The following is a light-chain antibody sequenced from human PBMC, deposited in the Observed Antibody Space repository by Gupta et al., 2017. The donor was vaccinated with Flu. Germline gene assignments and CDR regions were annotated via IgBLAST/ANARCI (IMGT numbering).Light chain of an antibody. Sequence: QSALTQPASVSGSPGQSITISCTGTNSDIGAYNYVAWYQQHPGQAPKLIIFEVEKRPAGVSNRVSGSKSGKTASLTISGLQAEDEAHYYCRSYTGSSTLFGGGTKMTVL. CDR3: RSYTGSSTL. CDR2: EVE. CDR1: NSDIGAYNY. J-gene: IGLJ2*01. V-gene: IGLV2-14*01.